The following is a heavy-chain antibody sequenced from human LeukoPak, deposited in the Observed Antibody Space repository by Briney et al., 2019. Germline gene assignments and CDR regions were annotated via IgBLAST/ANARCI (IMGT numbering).Heavy chain of an antibody. CDR3: ARLSCCDQRGGFDY. Sequence: PSETLSLTCTVSGGSISSSSYYWGWIRQPPGKGLEWIGSIYYSGSTYYNPSLKSRVTISVDTSKNQFSLKLSSVTAADTAVYYCARLSCCDQRGGFDYWGQGTLVTVSS. V-gene: IGHV4-39*07. CDR1: GGSISSSSYY. D-gene: IGHD3-10*01. J-gene: IGHJ4*02. CDR2: IYYSGST.